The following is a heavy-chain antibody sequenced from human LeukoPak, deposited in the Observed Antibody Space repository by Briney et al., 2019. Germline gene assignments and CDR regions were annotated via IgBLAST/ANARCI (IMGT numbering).Heavy chain of an antibody. J-gene: IGHJ4*02. Sequence: GGSLRLSCTASGFTISDSWISWVRQAPGNGLEWLANIKQDGREKYYVDSVKGRFTISRDNAKKSLYLQMNSLRAEDTAVYYCARVEDYDILTGFDYWGQGTLVTVSS. CDR1: GFTISDSW. V-gene: IGHV3-7*01. CDR2: IKQDGREK. CDR3: ARVEDYDILTGFDY. D-gene: IGHD3-9*01.